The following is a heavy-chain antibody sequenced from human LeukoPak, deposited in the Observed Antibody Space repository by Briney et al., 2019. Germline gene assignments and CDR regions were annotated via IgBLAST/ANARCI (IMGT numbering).Heavy chain of an antibody. CDR1: GFTFKNAW. V-gene: IGHV4-38-2*02. D-gene: IGHD2-2*01. CDR2: IYHSGNT. Sequence: GSLRLSCTASGFTFKNAWMSWVRQAPGKGLEWIGSIYHSGNTSYDSSLKSRVTISVDTSKNHFSLNLRSVTAADTAVYWCARGPGTKWFDNWGQGTLVTVSS. CDR3: ARGPGTKWFDN. J-gene: IGHJ4*02.